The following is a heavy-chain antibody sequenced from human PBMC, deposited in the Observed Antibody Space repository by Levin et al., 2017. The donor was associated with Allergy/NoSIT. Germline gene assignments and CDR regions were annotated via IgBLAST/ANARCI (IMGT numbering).Heavy chain of an antibody. D-gene: IGHD3-10*01. V-gene: IGHV6-1*01. CDR2: TYYRSKWYN. Sequence: SQTLSLTCAISGDSVSSNSAAWNWIRQSPSRGLEWLGRTYYRSKWYNDYAVSVKSRITINPDTSKNQFSLQLNSVTPEDTAVYYCARDPLRKVRGVIIPNYDDGMDVWGHGTTVTVSS. CDR3: ARDPLRKVRGVIIPNYDDGMDV. CDR1: GDSVSSNSAA. J-gene: IGHJ6*02.